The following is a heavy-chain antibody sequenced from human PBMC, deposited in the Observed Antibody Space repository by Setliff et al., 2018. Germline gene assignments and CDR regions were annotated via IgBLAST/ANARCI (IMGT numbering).Heavy chain of an antibody. CDR1: GFTFSSYA. D-gene: IGHD2-15*01. Sequence: SLRLSCAASGFTFSSYAMSWVRQAPGKGLEWVSTIYSGDRSTFYTDSVKGRFTISRDSSKNTLYLQMNSLRAEDTAVYYCVRRVAGKGWFDPWGQGTLVTVSS. V-gene: IGHV3-23*03. CDR3: VRRVAGKGWFDP. J-gene: IGHJ5*02. CDR2: IYSGDRST.